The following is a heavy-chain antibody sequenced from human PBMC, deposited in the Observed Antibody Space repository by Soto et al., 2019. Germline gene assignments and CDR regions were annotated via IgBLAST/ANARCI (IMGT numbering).Heavy chain of an antibody. CDR1: GYTFTSYA. CDR3: ARSIVVVTALDY. D-gene: IGHD2-21*02. J-gene: IGHJ4*02. V-gene: IGHV1-3*01. CDR2: INAGNGNT. Sequence: GAPVKGSCKASGYTFTSYAIHWGRPAPGQRLEWMGWINAGNGNTKYSQKFQGRVTITRDTSAGTAYMELSSLRSEDTAVYYCARSIVVVTALDYWGQGTLVTVSS.